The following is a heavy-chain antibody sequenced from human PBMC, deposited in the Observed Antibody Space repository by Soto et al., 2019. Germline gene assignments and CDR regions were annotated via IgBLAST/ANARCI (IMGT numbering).Heavy chain of an antibody. CDR3: ARAGYYYGSGSYYKVLPWFDP. J-gene: IGHJ5*02. V-gene: IGHV4-30-4*01. CDR1: GGSISSGDYY. CDR2: IYYSGST. D-gene: IGHD3-10*01. Sequence: ASETLSLTCTVSGGSISSGDYYWSWIRQPPGKGLEWIGYIYYSGSTYYNPSLKSRVTISVDTSKNQFSLKLSSVTAADTAVYYCARAGYYYGSGSYYKVLPWFDPWGQGTLVIVSS.